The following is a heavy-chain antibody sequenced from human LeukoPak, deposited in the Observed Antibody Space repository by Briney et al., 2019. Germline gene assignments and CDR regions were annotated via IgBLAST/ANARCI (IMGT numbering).Heavy chain of an antibody. D-gene: IGHD3-16*01. V-gene: IGHV1-2*02. CDR2: INPNSGGT. CDR3: ARSLGKYYYYYMDV. Sequence: GASVKVSCKASGYTFTGDYMHWVRQAPGQGLEWMGWINPNSGGTNYAQKFQGRVTMTSDTSISTAYMELSRLRSDDTAVYYCARSLGKYYYYYMDVWGKGTTVTVSS. J-gene: IGHJ6*03. CDR1: GYTFTGDY.